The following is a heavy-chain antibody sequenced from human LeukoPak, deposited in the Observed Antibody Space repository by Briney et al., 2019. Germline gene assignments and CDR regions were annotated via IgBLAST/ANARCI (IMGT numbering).Heavy chain of an antibody. CDR1: GFTFSNTA. CDR2: MSAYNDRT. J-gene: IGHJ4*02. V-gene: IGHV3-23*01. CDR3: AQELSDVFVVRTDS. Sequence: GGSLRLSCAASGFTFSNTAMSWVRQTPGKGLEWVATMSAYNDRTHYADSVRGRFTVSRDNSKNTLSLQMNSLREDDTAVYYCAQELSDVFVVRTDSWGQGTLVTVSS. D-gene: IGHD1-26*01.